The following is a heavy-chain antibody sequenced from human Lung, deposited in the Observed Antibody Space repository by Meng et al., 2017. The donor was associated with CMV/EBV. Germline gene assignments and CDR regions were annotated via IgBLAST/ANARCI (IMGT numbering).Heavy chain of an antibody. J-gene: IGHJ4*02. CDR3: TTDKYSSGWFYNY. CDR1: GFTFSNAW. V-gene: IGHV3-15*01. D-gene: IGHD6-19*01. Sequence: VQLVDSGGGLVKLGGSLRLSCASSGFTFSNAWMSWVRQAPGKGLEWVGRIKSKTDGGTTDYAAPVKGRFTISRDDSKNTLYLQMNSLKTEDTAVYYCTTDKYSSGWFYNYWGQGTLVTVSS. CDR2: IKSKTDGGTT.